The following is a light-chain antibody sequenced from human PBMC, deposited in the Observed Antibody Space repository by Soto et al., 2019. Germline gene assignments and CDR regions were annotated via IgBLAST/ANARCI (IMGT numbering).Light chain of an antibody. CDR1: STDVGTNKL. J-gene: IGLJ2*01. CDR3: CAYVGSSTVA. V-gene: IGLV2-23*01. CDR2: EDT. Sequence: QSVLTQPASVSGSPGQSITISCGGISTDVGTNKLVSWYQQHPGKVPKLMIYEDTNRPSGVSNRFSASKSGNTASLTISGLQAEDEADYYCCAYVGSSTVAFGGGTKLTVL.